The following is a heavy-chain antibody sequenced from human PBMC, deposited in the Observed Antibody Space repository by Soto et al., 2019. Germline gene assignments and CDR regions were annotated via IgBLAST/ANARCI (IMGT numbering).Heavy chain of an antibody. Sequence: EVQLVESGGGLVQPGGSLRLSCAASGFTFSAHYMDGVRQAPGKGLEWVARIRNKVNSYTTEYAATARGRFTISRDDSKNSMFLQMNSLRTDDTAVYYCVRASTASTPCFFDYWGQGTLVTVSS. CDR3: VRASTASTPCFFDY. V-gene: IGHV3-72*01. CDR1: GFTFSAHY. CDR2: IRNKVNSYTT. J-gene: IGHJ4*02.